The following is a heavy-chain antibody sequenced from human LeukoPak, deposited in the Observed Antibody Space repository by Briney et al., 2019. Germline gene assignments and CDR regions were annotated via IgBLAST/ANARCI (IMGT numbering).Heavy chain of an antibody. J-gene: IGHJ3*02. Sequence: ASVKVSCKASGYTFTGYYMHGVRQAPGQGLEGMGWINPNSGSTNYAQQLQGRVTMTRATSISTAYMELSRLRSDDTAVYYCARDLARLVFNDAFDIWGQGTMVTVSS. V-gene: IGHV1-2*02. CDR2: INPNSGST. CDR1: GYTFTGYY. D-gene: IGHD5-12*01. CDR3: ARDLARLVFNDAFDI.